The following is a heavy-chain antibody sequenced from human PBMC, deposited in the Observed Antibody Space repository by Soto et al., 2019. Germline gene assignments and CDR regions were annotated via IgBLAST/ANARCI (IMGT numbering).Heavy chain of an antibody. CDR1: GGSISGYY. Sequence: SETLSLTSTVSGGSISGYYWNWIRQPPGKGLEWIGFIHFSGNTNYNPSLQSRVSISVDTSRNQFSLKVSSVTAADTAVYYCASEGIESSGLYIGERYRAMDVRGPGITVT. V-gene: IGHV4-59*01. D-gene: IGHD6-19*01. J-gene: IGHJ6*02. CDR2: IHFSGNT. CDR3: ASEGIESSGLYIGERYRAMDV.